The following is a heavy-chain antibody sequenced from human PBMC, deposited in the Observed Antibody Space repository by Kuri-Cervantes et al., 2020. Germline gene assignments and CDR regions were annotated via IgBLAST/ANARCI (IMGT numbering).Heavy chain of an antibody. D-gene: IGHD6-6*01. V-gene: IGHV4-61*03. J-gene: IGHJ3*02. CDR2: IYYSGST. Sequence: SETLSLTCTVSGGSISSGGYYWSWIRQHPGKGLEWIGYIYYSGSTYYNPSLTSRVTISLDTSKNHFSLTLTSVTAADTAMYFCVRDSATRPRVFDMWGQGTMVTVSS. CDR3: VRDSATRPRVFDM. CDR1: GGSISSGGYY.